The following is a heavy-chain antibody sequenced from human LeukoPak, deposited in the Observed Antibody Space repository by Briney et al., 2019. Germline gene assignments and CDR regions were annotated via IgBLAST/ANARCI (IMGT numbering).Heavy chain of an antibody. Sequence: PGGSLRLSCAASGFTFSIYAMSWVRQAPGKGLEWVSSIGGSGSGYSTYYADSVKGRFTISRDTSKNTLYLQMNSLRAEDTAVYYCAKEQWRGKMNYFDYWGQGTLVTVSS. V-gene: IGHV3-23*01. CDR3: AKEQWRGKMNYFDY. J-gene: IGHJ4*02. CDR2: IGGSGSGYST. D-gene: IGHD6-19*01. CDR1: GFTFSIYA.